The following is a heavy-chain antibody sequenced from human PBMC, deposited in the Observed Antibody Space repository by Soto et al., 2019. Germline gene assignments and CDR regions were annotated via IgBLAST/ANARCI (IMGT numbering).Heavy chain of an antibody. Sequence: SEPLSLTCTLSGGSVRAPDWWNWVRQSPDKGLEWIAEVHISGHSNYNPSLRSRVSVSIDSSKNQFYLNLNSVTAADTAIYYCARVRQGCSANNCYFDPWGQGTQVTVSS. CDR1: GGSVRAPDW. V-gene: IGHV4-4*02. J-gene: IGHJ5*01. CDR3: ARVRQGCSANNCYFDP. CDR2: VHISGHS. D-gene: IGHD1-1*01.